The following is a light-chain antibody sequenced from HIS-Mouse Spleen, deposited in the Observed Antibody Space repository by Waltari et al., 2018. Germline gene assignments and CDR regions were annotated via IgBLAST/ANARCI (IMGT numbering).Light chain of an antibody. CDR2: DVS. CDR1: SSDVGGYNY. Sequence: QSALTQPASVSGSPGQSITISCTGTSSDVGGYNYVSWYQQHPGKAPKLMIYDVSTRPSGVSNRFSGSKSGNTASLTISGLQAEDEAGYYCSSYTSSSTLGVFGGGTKLTVI. CDR3: SSYTSSSTLGV. V-gene: IGLV2-14*03. J-gene: IGLJ2*01.